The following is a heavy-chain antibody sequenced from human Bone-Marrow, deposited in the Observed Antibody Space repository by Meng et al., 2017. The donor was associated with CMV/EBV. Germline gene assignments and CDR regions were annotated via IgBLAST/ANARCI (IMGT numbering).Heavy chain of an antibody. Sequence: SETLSLTCTVSGGSISSSSYYWGWIRQPPGKGLEWIGSIYYSGSTYYNPSLKSRVTISVDTSKNQFSLKLSSVTAADTAVYYCARIVGATRSDWFDPWGQGTLVTVPQ. CDR2: IYYSGST. CDR1: GGSISSSSYY. CDR3: ARIVGATRSDWFDP. V-gene: IGHV4-39*01. D-gene: IGHD1-26*01. J-gene: IGHJ5*02.